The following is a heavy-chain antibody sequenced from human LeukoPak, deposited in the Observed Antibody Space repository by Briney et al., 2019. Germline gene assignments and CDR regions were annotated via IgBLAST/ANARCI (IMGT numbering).Heavy chain of an antibody. J-gene: IGHJ4*02. Sequence: PGGSLRLSCAASGFTFSNAWMSWVRQAPGKGLEWVVRIKSKTDGWTTDYAAHVKGRFTISRDDSKNTLYLQMNSLKTEDTAVYYCTTDEEGLLWFGEHDYWGQGTLVTVSS. CDR3: TTDEEGLLWFGEHDY. CDR2: IKSKTDGWTT. V-gene: IGHV3-15*01. D-gene: IGHD3-10*01. CDR1: GFTFSNAW.